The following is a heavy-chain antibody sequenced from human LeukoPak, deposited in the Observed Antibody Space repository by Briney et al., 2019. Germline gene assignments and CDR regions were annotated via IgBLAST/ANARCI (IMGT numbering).Heavy chain of an antibody. CDR3: ARPRRYCSSTSCPNYYYYYGMDV. CDR2: INHSGST. D-gene: IGHD2-2*01. V-gene: IGHV4-34*01. J-gene: IGHJ6*02. CDR1: GGSFSGYY. Sequence: SETLSLTCAVYGGSFSGYYWSWIRQPPGKGLEWIGEINHSGSTNYNPSLKSRVTISVDTSKSQFSLKLSSVTAADTAVYYCARPRRYCSSTSCPNYYYYYGMDVWGQGTTVTVSS.